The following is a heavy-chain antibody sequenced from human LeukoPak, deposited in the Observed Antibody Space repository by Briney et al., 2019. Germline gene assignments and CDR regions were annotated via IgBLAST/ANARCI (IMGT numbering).Heavy chain of an antibody. CDR3: ARIDDILTGYYRVGAFDI. CDR2: IYYSGST. CDR1: GGSISSYY. Sequence: PSETLPLTCTVSGGSISSYYWSWIRQPPGKGLEWIGYIYYSGSTNYNPSLKSRVTISVDTSKNQFSLKLSSVTAADTAVYYCARIDDILTGYYRVGAFDIWGQGTMVTVSS. D-gene: IGHD3-9*01. V-gene: IGHV4-59*01. J-gene: IGHJ3*02.